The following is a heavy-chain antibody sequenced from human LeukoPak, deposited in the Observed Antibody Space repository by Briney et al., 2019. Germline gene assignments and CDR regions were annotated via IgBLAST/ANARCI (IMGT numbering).Heavy chain of an antibody. J-gene: IGHJ4*02. Sequence: SETLSLTRTVSGGSISSYYWSWIRQPPGKRLEWIGYIYHSGSTNYNPSLKSRLTISVDTSKNQFSLMLSSVTAADTAVYYCAREGYSGSDYLWGQGTLVTVSS. CDR2: IYHSGST. D-gene: IGHD5-12*01. CDR1: GGSISSYY. CDR3: AREGYSGSDYL. V-gene: IGHV4-59*01.